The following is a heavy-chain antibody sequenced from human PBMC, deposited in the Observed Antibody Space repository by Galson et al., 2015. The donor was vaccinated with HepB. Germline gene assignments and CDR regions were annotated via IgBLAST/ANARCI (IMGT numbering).Heavy chain of an antibody. J-gene: IGHJ1*01. CDR2: ISAYNGNT. D-gene: IGHD6-13*01. Sequence: SVKVSCKASGFTFTSYGISWVRPAPGQGLEWMGWISAYNGNTNYAQKLQGRVTMTTDTSTSTAYMELRSLRSDDTAVYYCARDSVAPSGSRIAAREYFQHWGQGTLVTVSS. CDR3: ARDSVAPSGSRIAAREYFQH. V-gene: IGHV1-18*01. CDR1: GFTFTSYG.